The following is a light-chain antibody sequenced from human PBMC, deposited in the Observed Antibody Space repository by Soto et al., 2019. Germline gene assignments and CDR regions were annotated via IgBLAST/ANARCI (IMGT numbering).Light chain of an antibody. CDR3: CSYTSSSTLV. V-gene: IGLV2-14*01. CDR1: SSDVGGYNH. Sequence: QSALAQPASVSGSPGQSITISCTGTSSDVGGYNHVTWYQQHPGKAPKLMIYDVSNRPSGVSNRFSGSKSGNTASLTISGLQAEDEADYYCCSYTSSSTLVFGTGTKITV. J-gene: IGLJ1*01. CDR2: DVS.